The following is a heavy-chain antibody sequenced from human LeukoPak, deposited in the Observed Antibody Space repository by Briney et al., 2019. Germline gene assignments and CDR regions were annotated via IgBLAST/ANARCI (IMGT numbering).Heavy chain of an antibody. CDR2: IKKDGTEK. Sequence: PGGSLRLSCTASGLSFSDLWLTWVRQAPGRGLEWVANIKKDGTEKNYVDSVRGRFTISRDKAQNSLYLQMNNLRAEDTAIYYCEAYGSVWGQGTLVIVSS. CDR1: GLSFSDLW. J-gene: IGHJ4*02. D-gene: IGHD3-10*01. V-gene: IGHV3-7*03. CDR3: EAYGSV.